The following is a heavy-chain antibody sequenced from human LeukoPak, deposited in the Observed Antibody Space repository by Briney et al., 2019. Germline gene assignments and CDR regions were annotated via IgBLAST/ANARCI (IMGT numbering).Heavy chain of an antibody. J-gene: IGHJ4*02. CDR3: AREGQAVLLWFGEISWPFAH. CDR2: ISGSGDST. D-gene: IGHD3-10*01. Sequence: GGSLRLSCAASGFIFSDYYMSWIRQAPGKGLEWVSEISGSGDSTNYADSVKGRFTISRNNSNNTLYLEMNSLNVEDTAIYYCAREGQAVLLWFGEISWPFAHWGQGALVTVSS. V-gene: IGHV3-23*01. CDR1: GFIFSDYY.